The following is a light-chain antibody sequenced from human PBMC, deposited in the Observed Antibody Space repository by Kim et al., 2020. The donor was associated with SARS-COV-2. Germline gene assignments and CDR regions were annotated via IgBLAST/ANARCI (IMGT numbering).Light chain of an antibody. CDR1: QSVSIS. Sequence: VSPGKRATLSCRASQSVSISLAWYQQKPGQAPRLLIYGAFNRATGITARFSGSGSETDFTLTISSLEPEDFAVYYCQQRSDWPWTFGQGTKVDIK. V-gene: IGKV3-11*01. CDR3: QQRSDWPWT. CDR2: GAF. J-gene: IGKJ1*01.